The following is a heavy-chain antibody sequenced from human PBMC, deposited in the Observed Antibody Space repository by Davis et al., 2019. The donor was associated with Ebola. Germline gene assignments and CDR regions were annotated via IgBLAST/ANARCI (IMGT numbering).Heavy chain of an antibody. D-gene: IGHD4-11*01. CDR3: ARDHLHPFDY. J-gene: IGHJ4*02. CDR1: GFTFSSYS. Sequence: GESLNTSCASSGFTFSSYSINWLRQAPGKRLEWVSSISSSSSTIYYADSVKGRFTISRDNAKNSLYLQMNSLRDEDTAVYYCARDHLHPFDYWGQGTLVTVSS. V-gene: IGHV3-48*02. CDR2: ISSSSSTI.